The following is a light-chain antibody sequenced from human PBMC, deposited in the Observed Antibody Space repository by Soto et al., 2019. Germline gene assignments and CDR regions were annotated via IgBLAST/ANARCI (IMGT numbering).Light chain of an antibody. CDR2: DVN. J-gene: IGLJ1*01. CDR1: SGDVGGYEY. V-gene: IGLV2-11*01. Sequence: QSVLTQPRALSGSPGQSVTISYLGTSGDVGGYEYVSWYQQHPGKAPRLLIFDVNKRPSGVPDRFSGSKSGNTASLTISGLQADDEADYYCCSYEGSFIHVFESGTKVTVL. CDR3: CSYEGSFIHV.